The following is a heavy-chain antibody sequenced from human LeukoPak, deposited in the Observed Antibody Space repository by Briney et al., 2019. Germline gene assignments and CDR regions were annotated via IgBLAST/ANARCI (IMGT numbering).Heavy chain of an antibody. V-gene: IGHV4-34*01. CDR2: INHSGST. J-gene: IGHJ3*02. D-gene: IGHD2-21*02. CDR3: ASILAYCGGDCYSDAFDI. CDR1: GGSFSSYY. Sequence: SETLSLTCAVYGGSFSSYYWSWIRQPPGKGLEWIGEINHSGSTNYNPSLKSRVTISVDTSKNQFSLKLSSVTAADTAVYYCASILAYCGGDCYSDAFDIWGQGTMVTVSS.